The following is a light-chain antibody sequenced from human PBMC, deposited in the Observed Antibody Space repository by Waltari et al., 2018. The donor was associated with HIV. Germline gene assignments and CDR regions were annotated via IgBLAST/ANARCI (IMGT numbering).Light chain of an antibody. Sequence: EAVMTQSPATLSVSPGERATLSCTASQSVSSNLAWYQQKPGQAPRFLIYDASTRATGIPARFSGSGSGTEFTLTISSLQSEDFAIYYCQEYNKWPFTFGPGTKVDIK. V-gene: IGKV3-15*01. CDR2: DAS. J-gene: IGKJ3*01. CDR1: QSVSSN. CDR3: QEYNKWPFT.